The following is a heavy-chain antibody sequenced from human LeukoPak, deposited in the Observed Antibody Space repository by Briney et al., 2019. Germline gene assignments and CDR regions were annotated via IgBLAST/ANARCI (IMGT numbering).Heavy chain of an antibody. CDR2: IYYSGST. Sequence: SETLSLTCTVSGGSIRSGGYSWSWIRQHPGKGLEWIGYIYYSGSTYYNPSLKSRVTISVDTSKNQFSLKLSSVTAADTAVYYCARAPSGDYGRDWGQGTLVTVSS. V-gene: IGHV4-31*03. CDR1: GGSIRSGGYS. J-gene: IGHJ4*02. CDR3: ARAPSGDYGRD. D-gene: IGHD4-17*01.